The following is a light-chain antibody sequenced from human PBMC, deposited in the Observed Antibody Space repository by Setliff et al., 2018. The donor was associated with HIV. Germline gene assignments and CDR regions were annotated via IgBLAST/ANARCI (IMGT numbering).Light chain of an antibody. CDR2: NVN. CDR1: SSDVGAYNY. V-gene: IGLV2-11*01. Sequence: QSVLTQPRSVSGSPGQSVTVSCTGSSSDVGAYNYVSWYQQHPGKAPKLILFNVNKRPSGVPDRFSGSKSGDTASLTISGLQSEDEADYHCCSYAGTYGYIFGSGTKVTV. J-gene: IGLJ1*01. CDR3: CSYAGTYGYI.